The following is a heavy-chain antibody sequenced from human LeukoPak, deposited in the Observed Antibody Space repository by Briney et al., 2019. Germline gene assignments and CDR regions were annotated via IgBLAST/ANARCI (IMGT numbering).Heavy chain of an antibody. D-gene: IGHD2-21*02. V-gene: IGHV4-59*01. J-gene: IGHJ4*02. CDR2: IYYSGST. CDR3: GRLRDDFVDY. CDR1: GGSIRSYY. Sequence: PSETLSLTCTDSGGSIRSYYWSWIRQPPGKGLEWIGYIYYSGSTNYNPSLKSRVTISVDTSKNQFSLKLTSVTAADTAMYYCGRLRDDFVDYWGQGTLVTVSS.